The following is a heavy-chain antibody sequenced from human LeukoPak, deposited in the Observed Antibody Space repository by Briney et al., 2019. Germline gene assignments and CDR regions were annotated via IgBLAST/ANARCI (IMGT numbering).Heavy chain of an antibody. D-gene: IGHD3-16*02. V-gene: IGHV4-34*01. CDR2: INHSGST. CDR1: GGSFSGYY. J-gene: IGHJ4*02. CDR3: ARQGYDYVWGSYRPKYYFDY. Sequence: PSETLSLTCAVYGGSFSGYYWSWIRQPPGKGLEWIGEINHSGSTNYNPSLKSRVTISVDTSKNQFSLKLSSVTAADTAVYYCARQGYDYVWGSYRPKYYFDYWGQGTLVTVSS.